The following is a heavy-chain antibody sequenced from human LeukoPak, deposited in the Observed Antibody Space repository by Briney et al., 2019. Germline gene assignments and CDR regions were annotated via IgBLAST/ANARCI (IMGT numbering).Heavy chain of an antibody. CDR1: GGSFSGYY. Sequence: SETLSLTCAVYGGSFSGYYWSWIRQPPGKGLEWIGEINHSGSTNYNPSLKGRVTISVDTSKNQFSLKLSSVTAADTAVYYCTRALRYFDWSSAFDIWGQGTMVTVSS. D-gene: IGHD3-9*01. CDR3: TRALRYFDWSSAFDI. J-gene: IGHJ3*02. CDR2: INHSGST. V-gene: IGHV4-34*01.